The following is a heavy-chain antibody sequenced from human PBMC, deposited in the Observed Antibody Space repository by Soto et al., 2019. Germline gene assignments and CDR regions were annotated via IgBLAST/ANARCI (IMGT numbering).Heavy chain of an antibody. V-gene: IGHV3-23*01. CDR1: GFIFGTYG. D-gene: IGHD3-3*02. CDR3: ARGTFAPDH. CDR2: ISESGGTT. Sequence: EVQLLESGGGIIQPGGSLRLSCAASGFIFGTYGMTWVRQAPGKGLEWVSSISESGGTTYYADSVKGRFTISRDNSENTLYLQMYSLRVEDTAVYHCARGTFAPDHWGQGSLVIVS. J-gene: IGHJ4*02.